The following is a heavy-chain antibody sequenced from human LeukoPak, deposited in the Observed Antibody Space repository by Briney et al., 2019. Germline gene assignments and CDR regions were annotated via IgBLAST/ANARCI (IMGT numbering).Heavy chain of an antibody. V-gene: IGHV3-30-3*01. Sequence: GRSLRLSCAASGFTFSSYAMHWVRQAPGKGLEWVAVISYDGSNKYYADSAKGRFTISRDNSKNTLYLQMNSLRAEDTAVYYCARVRYYDSSGYSDYYYYYGMDVWGQGTTVTVSS. D-gene: IGHD3-22*01. CDR1: GFTFSSYA. J-gene: IGHJ6*02. CDR2: ISYDGSNK. CDR3: ARVRYYDSSGYSDYYYYYGMDV.